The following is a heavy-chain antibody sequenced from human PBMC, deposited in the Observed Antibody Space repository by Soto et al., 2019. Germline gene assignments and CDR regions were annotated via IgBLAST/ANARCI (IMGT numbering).Heavy chain of an antibody. CDR3: GKDVGDYVPYYYGVDV. CDR1: GFTFKTHA. V-gene: IGHV3-30*18. Sequence: QVQLVESGGGVVQPGTSLRLSCAASGFTFKTHAMHWVRQAPGKGLEWMAVIAYDGNEKFYADSVKGRFTISRDNSKSALYLQITTLRNEDTAVYYCGKDVGDYVPYYYGVDVWGQGTTVTVSS. J-gene: IGHJ6*02. D-gene: IGHD1-26*01. CDR2: IAYDGNEK.